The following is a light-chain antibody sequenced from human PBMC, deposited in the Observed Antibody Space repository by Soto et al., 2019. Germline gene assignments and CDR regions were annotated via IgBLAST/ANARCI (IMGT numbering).Light chain of an antibody. CDR2: EVS. CDR3: SSYTSTSTYV. J-gene: IGLJ1*01. V-gene: IGLV2-14*01. Sequence: QSVLTQPASVSGSPGQSITISCTGTSSDVGGYNYVSWYQQHPGKAPKLMICEVSNRPSGVSNRFSGSKSGNTASLTISGLQAEDEADYYCSSYTSTSTYVFGTGTKATVL. CDR1: SSDVGGYNY.